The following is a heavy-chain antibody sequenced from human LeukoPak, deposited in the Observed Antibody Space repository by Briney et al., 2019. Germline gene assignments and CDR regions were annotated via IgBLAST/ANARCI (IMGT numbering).Heavy chain of an antibody. CDR3: ARDPLGDSTYYFDY. CDR1: GFTFSSYA. V-gene: IGHV3-30*04. Sequence: GGSLRLSCAASGFTFSSYAMHWVRQAPGKGLEWVAVISYDGSNKYYADFVKGRFTISRDNSKNTPYLQMNSLRAEDTAVYYCARDPLGDSTYYFDYWGQGTLVTVSS. CDR2: ISYDGSNK. D-gene: IGHD2-21*01. J-gene: IGHJ4*02.